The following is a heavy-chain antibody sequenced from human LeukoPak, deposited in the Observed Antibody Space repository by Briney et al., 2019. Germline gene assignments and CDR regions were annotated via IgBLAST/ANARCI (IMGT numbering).Heavy chain of an antibody. CDR3: ARARIGPDDAFDI. J-gene: IGHJ3*02. D-gene: IGHD1-14*01. CDR2: INPNSGGT. Sequence: ASVKVSCKASGYTFTAYHMHWVRQAPGQGLEWMGRINPNSGGTNYAQKFQGWVTMTRDTSISTAYMELSRLRSDDTAVYYCARARIGPDDAFDIWGQGTMVTVSS. CDR1: GYTFTAYH. V-gene: IGHV1-2*04.